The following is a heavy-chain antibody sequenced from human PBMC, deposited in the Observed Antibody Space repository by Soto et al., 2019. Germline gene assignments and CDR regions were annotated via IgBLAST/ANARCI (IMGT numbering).Heavy chain of an antibody. CDR1: GFTFRIYA. Sequence: QVQLVESGGGVVQPGRSLRLSCAASGFTFRIYAMHWVRQAPGKGLEWVAVIASDASEKFYADSVKGRFTISRDNSKNTLYLQMNSLTSDDTAVYYCARQKGITMRESAFDIWGQGTMVTVSS. J-gene: IGHJ3*02. CDR2: IASDASEK. CDR3: ARQKGITMRESAFDI. D-gene: IGHD3-22*01. V-gene: IGHV3-30-3*01.